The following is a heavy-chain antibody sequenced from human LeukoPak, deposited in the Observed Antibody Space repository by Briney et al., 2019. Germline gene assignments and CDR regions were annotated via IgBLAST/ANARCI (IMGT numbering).Heavy chain of an antibody. Sequence: ASVKLSCNASGYTFTSYGISWVRLAPGQGLEWMGWISAYNGNTNYAQKLQGRVTMTTDTSTSTAYTELRSLRSDDTAVYYCARVRDYYGSGYLYYYYGMDVWGQGTTVTVSS. CDR2: ISAYNGNT. V-gene: IGHV1-18*01. CDR1: GYTFTSYG. J-gene: IGHJ6*02. D-gene: IGHD3-10*01. CDR3: ARVRDYYGSGYLYYYYGMDV.